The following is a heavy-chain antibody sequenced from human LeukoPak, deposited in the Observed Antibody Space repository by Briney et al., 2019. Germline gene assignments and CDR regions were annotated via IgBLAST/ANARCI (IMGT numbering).Heavy chain of an antibody. J-gene: IGHJ5*02. CDR2: VFYTGTT. CDR1: GGSIRNNNYY. V-gene: IGHV4-39*01. CDR3: ARHLGTVEP. D-gene: IGHD3-16*01. Sequence: IPSETLSLTCSVTGGSIRNNNYYWAWIRQPPGEGLEWIGNVFYTGTTYYNPSLESRVTIFVDTSTNQFSLTLKSVTAADTAVYYCARHLGTVEPWGQGTLVTVSS.